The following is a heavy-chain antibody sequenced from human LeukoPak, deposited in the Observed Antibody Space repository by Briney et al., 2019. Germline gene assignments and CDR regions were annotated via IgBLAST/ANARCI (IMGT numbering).Heavy chain of an antibody. D-gene: IGHD3-10*01. CDR2: FSTRSTYI. CDR1: GFTFGNYT. Sequence: GGPLRLSWAAPGFTFGNYTMNWVGKAPGKGREWSPCFSTRSTYIYYADSVKGRFTISRDNAKNSLYLQMNSLRADDTAVYYCAREEEWYASGTYYKGFDSWGQGTLVTVSS. V-gene: IGHV3-21*05. J-gene: IGHJ4*02. CDR3: AREEEWYASGTYYKGFDS.